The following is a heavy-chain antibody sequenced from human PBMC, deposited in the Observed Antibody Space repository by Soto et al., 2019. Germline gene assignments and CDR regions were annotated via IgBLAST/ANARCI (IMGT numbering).Heavy chain of an antibody. J-gene: IGHJ4*02. CDR3: MRSHGAY. Sequence: QVQLQESGPGLVKTSETLSLTCTVTGGSVSSGPYHWNWVRQPPGKGLEWIGHLSYSGTANYNPSLRGRVIMATDTSMNQFSLRLTSLTAADTAVYYCMRSHGAYWGQGALVTVSP. D-gene: IGHD2-8*01. V-gene: IGHV4-61*01. CDR1: GGSVSSGPYH. CDR2: LSYSGTA.